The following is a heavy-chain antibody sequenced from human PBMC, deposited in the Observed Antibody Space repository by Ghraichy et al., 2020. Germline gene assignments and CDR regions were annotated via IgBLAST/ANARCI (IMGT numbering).Heavy chain of an antibody. D-gene: IGHD3-16*01. V-gene: IGHV4-38-2*01. CDR1: GYSISSGYY. CDR2: IYHSGST. Sequence: SETLSLTCAVSGYSISSGYYWGWIRQPPGKGLEWIGSIYHSGSTYYNPSLKSRVTISVDTSKNQFSLKLSSVTAADTAVYYCARFWGRLVPYRYYYYYGMDVWGQGTTVTVSS. J-gene: IGHJ6*02. CDR3: ARFWGRLVPYRYYYYYGMDV.